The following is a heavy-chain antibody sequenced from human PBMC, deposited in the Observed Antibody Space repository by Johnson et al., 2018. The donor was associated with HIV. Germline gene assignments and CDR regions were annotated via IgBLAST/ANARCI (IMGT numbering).Heavy chain of an antibody. V-gene: IGHV3-7*05. CDR1: GFTFSSYA. CDR2: IKQDGSEK. J-gene: IGHJ3*02. CDR3: AKDIASGYTNGGTLDI. D-gene: IGHD6-19*01. Sequence: VQLVESGGGLVQPGGSLRLSCAASGFTFSSYAMSWVRQAPGQGLSWMANIKQDGSEKYYVDSVKGRFTISRDNAKNSLYLQMNSLRAEDTAVYYCAKDIASGYTNGGTLDIWGQGTMVTVSS.